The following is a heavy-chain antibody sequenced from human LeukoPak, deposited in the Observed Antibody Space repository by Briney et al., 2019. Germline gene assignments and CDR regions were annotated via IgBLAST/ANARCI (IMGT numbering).Heavy chain of an antibody. J-gene: IGHJ4*02. V-gene: IGHV3-30-3*01. CDR3: ARDLAAAGSFDY. CDR1: GFTFSSYA. CDR2: ISYDGSNK. Sequence: PGGSLRLSCAASGFTFSSYAMPWVRQAPGKGLEWVAVISYDGSNKYYADSVKGRFTISRDNSKNTLYLQMNSLRAEDTAVYYCARDLAAAGSFDYWGQGTLVTVSS. D-gene: IGHD6-13*01.